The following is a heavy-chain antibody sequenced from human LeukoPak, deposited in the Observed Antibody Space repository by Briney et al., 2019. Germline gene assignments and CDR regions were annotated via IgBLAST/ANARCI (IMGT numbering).Heavy chain of an antibody. CDR2: TNRDGSST. Sequence: XXVGVALTNRDGSSTAYADSVKGRFTISKHNAKNTLYLLMNSLRAEDSAVYYCARDSVEWYTFDYWGQGTLVTVSS. V-gene: IGHV3-74*01. J-gene: IGHJ4*02. D-gene: IGHD3-3*01. CDR3: ARDSVEWYTFDY.